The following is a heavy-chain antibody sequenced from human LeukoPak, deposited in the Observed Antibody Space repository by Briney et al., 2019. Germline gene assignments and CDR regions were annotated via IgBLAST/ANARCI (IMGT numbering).Heavy chain of an antibody. CDR3: ARASDPWLQLS. Sequence: GGSLRLSCAASGFTLSKYWMMWVRQAPGKGLEGVGNIKQDGSEKLYADSVRGRFSISRDNAQTSLYLQMNSLRAEDTAVYYCARASDPWLQLSWGQGTLVTVSS. CDR1: GFTLSKYW. V-gene: IGHV3-7*05. CDR2: IKQDGSEK. J-gene: IGHJ4*02. D-gene: IGHD5-24*01.